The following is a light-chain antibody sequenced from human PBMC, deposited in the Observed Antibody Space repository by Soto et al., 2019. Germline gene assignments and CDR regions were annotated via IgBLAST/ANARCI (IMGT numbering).Light chain of an antibody. CDR3: QQYGSSPLT. V-gene: IGKV3-20*01. CDR1: QSVSSNY. J-gene: IGKJ4*01. CDR2: RAS. Sequence: EIVLTHSPCTLSLSPGERATLSCMASQSVSSNYLAWYQQKPGQAPKVLIYRASSRATGIPDRFSGSGSGTDFTLTISRLEPEDFAVYYCQQYGSSPLTFGGGTKVDIK.